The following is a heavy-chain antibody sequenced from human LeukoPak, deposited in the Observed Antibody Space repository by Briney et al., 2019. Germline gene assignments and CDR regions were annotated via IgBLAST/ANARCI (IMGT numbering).Heavy chain of an antibody. CDR1: GFTFSDYA. CDR3: AKDRQSRNNVWDPFDI. Sequence: GGSLRLSCAASGFTFSDYAMSWAAHAPGKGREGVSGMGGHDTDTHYAESVRGRFTISRDNSKSTLYLQMNSLRAEDTAADYGAKDRQSRNNVWDPFDIWGQGTMVTVSS. D-gene: IGHD3-16*01. J-gene: IGHJ3*02. V-gene: IGHV3-23*01. CDR2: MGGHDTDT.